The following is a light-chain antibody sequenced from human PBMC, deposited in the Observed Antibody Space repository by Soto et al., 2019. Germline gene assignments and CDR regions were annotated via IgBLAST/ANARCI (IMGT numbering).Light chain of an antibody. CDR1: QSVSFW. J-gene: IGKJ1*01. CDR2: KAS. CDR3: LQYETYWT. V-gene: IGKV1-5*03. Sequence: TQSPATLSLSPGERATLSCRASQSVSFWLAWYQQKPGKAPKLLIYKASTLESGVPSRFSGGGFGTEFTLTISSLQPDDFATYYCLQYETYWTFGQGTKVDIK.